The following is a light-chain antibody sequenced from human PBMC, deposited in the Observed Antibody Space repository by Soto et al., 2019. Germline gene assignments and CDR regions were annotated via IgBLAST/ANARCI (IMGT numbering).Light chain of an antibody. CDR3: QQYGGSPST. CDR2: GVS. Sequence: IVLTQSPGTLSLSPGERATLSCRASQTGSNSYLAWYQQKSAQAPRLLIYGVSTGATGIPDRFSGSGSGTDFTLTISRLEPEDFAVYYCQQYGGSPSTFGQGTRLEIK. V-gene: IGKV3-20*01. J-gene: IGKJ5*01. CDR1: QTGSNSY.